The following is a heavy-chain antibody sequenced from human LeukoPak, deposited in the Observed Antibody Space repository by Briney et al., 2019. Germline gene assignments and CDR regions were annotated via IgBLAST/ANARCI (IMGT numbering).Heavy chain of an antibody. D-gene: IGHD6-13*01. V-gene: IGHV4-31*03. CDR2: IYYSGST. CDR3: ASRDLAAAGTWFDY. J-gene: IGHJ4*02. CDR1: GGSISSGGYY. Sequence: PSETLSLTCTVSGGSISSGGYYWSWIRQHPGKGLEWIGYIYYSGSTYYNPSLKSRVTISVDTSKNQFSLKLSSVTAADTAVYYCASRDLAAAGTWFDYWGQGTLVTVSS.